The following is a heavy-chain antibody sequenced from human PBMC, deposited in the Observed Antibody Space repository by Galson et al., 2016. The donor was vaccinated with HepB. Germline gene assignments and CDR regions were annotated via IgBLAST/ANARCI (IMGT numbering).Heavy chain of an antibody. V-gene: IGHV2-5*01. J-gene: IGHJ4*02. CDR3: AHSGRGGSYPYFFDS. CDR1: GFSFTTIGVG. Sequence: PALVKPTQTLTLTCNFSGFSFTTIGVGVGWIRRPPGKALEWLALIYWSDDKDYTPSLRSRLTITKDTSKNQVVLTMTDMAPVDTGTYFCAHSGRGGSYPYFFDSWGQGTLVTVSS. D-gene: IGHD1-26*01. CDR2: IYWSDDK.